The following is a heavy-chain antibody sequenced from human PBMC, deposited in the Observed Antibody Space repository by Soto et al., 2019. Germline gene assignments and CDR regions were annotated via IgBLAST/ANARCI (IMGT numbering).Heavy chain of an antibody. V-gene: IGHV4-59*01. Sequence: SETLSLTCTVSGGSISRYYWNWIRQPPGKTQEWIGYISESGSTKYNPSLKSRVTILVDTPKNQFSLKLSSVTAADTAVYYCAIDPGIIGTTDYFDYWGQGILVTVSS. CDR1: GGSISRYY. CDR3: AIDPGIIGTTDYFDY. CDR2: ISESGST. J-gene: IGHJ4*02. D-gene: IGHD1-7*01.